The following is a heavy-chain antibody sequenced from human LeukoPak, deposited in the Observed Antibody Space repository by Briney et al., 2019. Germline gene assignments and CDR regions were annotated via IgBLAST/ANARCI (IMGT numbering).Heavy chain of an antibody. J-gene: IGHJ4*02. CDR1: GGSISSYY. D-gene: IGHD6-13*01. Sequence: SETLSLTCTVSGGSISSYYWSWVRQPPGKGLEWIGYIYYSGSTNYNPSLKSRVTISVDTSKNQFSLKLSSVTAADTAVYYCARGARSSSSPFDYWGQGTLVTVSS. CDR2: IYYSGST. V-gene: IGHV4-59*01. CDR3: ARGARSSSSPFDY.